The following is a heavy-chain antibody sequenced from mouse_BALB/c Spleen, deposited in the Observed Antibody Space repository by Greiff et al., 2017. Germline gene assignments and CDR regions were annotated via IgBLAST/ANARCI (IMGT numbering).Heavy chain of an antibody. Sequence: VLLQQSGPDLVKPGASVKISCKASGFSFTGYNMNWVKQSNGKSLEWIGNIDTYYGGTSYKQNFKGKVTLTVDNSSSTVNMQLKSLTSEDSAVYYCECSILCENYVWFDYWGQGTLVTVSA. D-gene: IGHD1-1*01. CDR3: ECSILCENYVWFDY. V-gene: IGHV1-39*01. CDR2: IDTYYGGT. J-gene: IGHJ3*01. CDR1: GFSFTGYN.